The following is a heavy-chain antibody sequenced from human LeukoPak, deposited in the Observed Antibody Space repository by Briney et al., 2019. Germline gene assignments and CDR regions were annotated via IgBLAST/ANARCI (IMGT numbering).Heavy chain of an antibody. CDR1: GGSISGDY. D-gene: IGHD3-3*01. CDR2: IYYSGST. V-gene: IGHV4-59*01. Sequence: PSETLSLTCTVSGGSISGDYWSWIRQPPGKGLEWIAFIYYSGSTNYNPSLKSRVTISVDTSKNQFSLKLSSVTAADTAVYYCARALLGYDFWSGYYTNGYYYYMDVWGKGTTVTVSS. J-gene: IGHJ6*03. CDR3: ARALLGYDFWSGYYTNGYYYYMDV.